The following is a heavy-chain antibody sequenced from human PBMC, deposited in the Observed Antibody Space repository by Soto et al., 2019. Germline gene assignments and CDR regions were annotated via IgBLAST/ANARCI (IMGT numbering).Heavy chain of an antibody. CDR1: GGSISSGGYY. Sequence: QVQLQESGPGLVKPSQTLSLTCTVSGGSISSGGYYWSWIRQHPGKGLEWIGYIYYSGSTYYNPSLKSRVPLAADTSKNQFSLKLSSVTDADTAVYYCARVYNWNYSLWGQGTLVTVSS. CDR2: IYYSGST. J-gene: IGHJ4*02. CDR3: ARVYNWNYSL. V-gene: IGHV4-31*03. D-gene: IGHD1-1*01.